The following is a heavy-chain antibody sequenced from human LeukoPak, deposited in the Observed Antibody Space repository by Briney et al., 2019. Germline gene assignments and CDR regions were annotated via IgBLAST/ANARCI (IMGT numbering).Heavy chain of an antibody. J-gene: IGHJ4*02. V-gene: IGHV4-4*07. CDR3: GGGRITMGYDY. Sequence: SETLSLTCTVSGDSMRSLYWSFIRQPAGKGLEWIGRIHTSGTTWYNASLKSRVTISLDTSKNQFSLKLSSVTAADTAVYYCGGGRITMGYDYWGQGTLVTVSS. CDR1: GDSMRSLY. D-gene: IGHD3-10*01. CDR2: IHTSGTT.